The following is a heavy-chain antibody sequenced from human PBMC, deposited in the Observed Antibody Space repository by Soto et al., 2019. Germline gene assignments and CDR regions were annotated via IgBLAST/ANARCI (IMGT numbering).Heavy chain of an antibody. CDR1: GFTFSTYW. V-gene: IGHV3-74*01. CDR3: ARDAYYDMGV. Sequence: EVQLVESGGGLVQPGGSLRLSCVGSGFTFSTYWMHWVRQAPGKGLVWVSRINSDGSTTNYADSVKGRFTISRDNAKNTLYLQMKSLRAEDTDVYYCARDAYYDMGVWGRGTTVTVSS. CDR2: INSDGSTT. J-gene: IGHJ6*02.